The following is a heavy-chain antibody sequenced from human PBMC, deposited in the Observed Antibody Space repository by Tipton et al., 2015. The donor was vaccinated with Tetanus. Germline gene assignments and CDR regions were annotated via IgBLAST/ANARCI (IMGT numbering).Heavy chain of an antibody. CDR2: IYDSGST. CDR1: GGSISSGDYS. Sequence: TLSLTCAVSGGSISSGDYSWSWIRQPPGKGLEWIGYIYDSGSTYYNPSLKSRVTISEDRSKNQISLRLRSVTAADTAVYYCARDPGIASAGLWFDPWGQGTLVTVSS. V-gene: IGHV4-30-2*01. CDR3: ARDPGIASAGLWFDP. J-gene: IGHJ5*02. D-gene: IGHD6-13*01.